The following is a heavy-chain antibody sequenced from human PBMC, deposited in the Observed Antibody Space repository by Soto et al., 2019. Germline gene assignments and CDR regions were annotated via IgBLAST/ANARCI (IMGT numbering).Heavy chain of an antibody. CDR1: GYTFTSYG. CDR3: ARDRTTFGGVIVTKEAFFDY. CDR2: ISAYNGNT. D-gene: IGHD3-16*02. Sequence: ASVKVSCKASGYTFTSYGLSWVRQAPGQGLEWMGWISAYNGNTNYAQKLQGRVTMTTGTSTSTAYMELRSLRSDDTAVYYCARDRTTFGGVIVTKEAFFDYWGQGTLVTVSS. J-gene: IGHJ4*02. V-gene: IGHV1-18*01.